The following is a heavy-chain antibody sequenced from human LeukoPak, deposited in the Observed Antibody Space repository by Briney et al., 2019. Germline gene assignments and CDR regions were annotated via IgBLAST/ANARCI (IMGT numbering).Heavy chain of an antibody. CDR1: GFTFSSYG. CDR3: AREAYCSSTTCYTESIDY. D-gene: IGHD2-2*02. Sequence: GGSLRLSCAASGFTFSSYGMHWVRQAPGKGLEWVAVICYDGSNKYYADSVKGRFTISRDNSKNTLYLQMNSLRAEDTAVYYCAREAYCSSTTCYTESIDYWGQGTLVTVSS. CDR2: ICYDGSNK. V-gene: IGHV3-33*01. J-gene: IGHJ4*02.